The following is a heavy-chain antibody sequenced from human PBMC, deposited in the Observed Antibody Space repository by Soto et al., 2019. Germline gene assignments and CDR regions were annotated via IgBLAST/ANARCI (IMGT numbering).Heavy chain of an antibody. CDR2: ISSNSGTM. J-gene: IGHJ4*02. V-gene: IGHV3-48*01. CDR3: ARDRFYYGSSGYYYFDY. Sequence: SCAASGFTFSSYSMNWVRQAPGKGLEWVSYISSNSGTMYYADSVKGRFTISRDNAKNSLYLQMNSLRAEDTAVYYCARDRFYYGSSGYYYFDYWGQGTLVTVSS. D-gene: IGHD3-22*01. CDR1: GFTFSSYS.